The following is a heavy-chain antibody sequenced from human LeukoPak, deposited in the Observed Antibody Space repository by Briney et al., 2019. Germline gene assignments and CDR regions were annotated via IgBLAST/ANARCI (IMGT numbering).Heavy chain of an antibody. V-gene: IGHV3-23*01. CDR1: GFTFSSYA. J-gene: IGHJ4*02. CDR3: AKLVAVVRRFDY. Sequence: GGSLRLSCAASGFTFSSYAMSWVRQAPGTGLEWVSAISGSGGSTYYADSVKGRFTISRDNSKNTLYLQMNSLRAEDTAVYYCAKLVAVVRRFDYWGQGTLVTVSS. CDR2: ISGSGGST. D-gene: IGHD6-19*01.